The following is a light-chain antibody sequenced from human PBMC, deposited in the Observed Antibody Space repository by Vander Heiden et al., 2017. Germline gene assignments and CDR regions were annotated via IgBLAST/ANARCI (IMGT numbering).Light chain of an antibody. CDR2: LYSDGSQ. V-gene: IGLV4-69*01. CDR3: QTWGIGIQV. Sequence: QLELTQSPSASASLGDSVTLTCPLSSGHTPYVIAWHQQQPDKAPRYLMTLYSDGSQTKGDGIPDRFSGSSSGAERYLTISSLQSEDEADYYCQTWGIGIQVFGGGTKLTVL. J-gene: IGLJ2*01. CDR1: SGHTPYV.